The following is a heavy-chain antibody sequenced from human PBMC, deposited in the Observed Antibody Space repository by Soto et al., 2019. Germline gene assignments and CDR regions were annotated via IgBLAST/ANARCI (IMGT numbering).Heavy chain of an antibody. Sequence: GGSLRLSCAASGVTVSSNYMSWVRQAPGEGLEWVSVIYSGGSTYYADSVKGRFTSSRDNSKNTLYLQMNSLRAEDTAVYYCARDHRKYSGYEGYFDYWGQGTLVTVSS. J-gene: IGHJ4*02. D-gene: IGHD5-12*01. CDR2: IYSGGST. CDR3: ARDHRKYSGYEGYFDY. V-gene: IGHV3-66*01. CDR1: GVTVSSNY.